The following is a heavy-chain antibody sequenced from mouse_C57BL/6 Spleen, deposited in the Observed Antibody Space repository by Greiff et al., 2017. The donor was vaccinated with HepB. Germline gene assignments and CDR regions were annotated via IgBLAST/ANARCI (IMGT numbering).Heavy chain of an antibody. V-gene: IGHV1-85*01. J-gene: IGHJ1*03. CDR3: ARSSPTGYFDV. CDR2: IYPSAGST. Sequence: QVQLQQSGPELVKPGASVKLSCKASGYTFTSYDINWVKQRPGQGLEWIGWIYPSAGSTKYTEKFKGKSTLTVDTSYSTTYMAVHSLTSVDSAVSFCARSSPTGYFDVWGTGTTVTVSS. CDR1: GYTFTSYD.